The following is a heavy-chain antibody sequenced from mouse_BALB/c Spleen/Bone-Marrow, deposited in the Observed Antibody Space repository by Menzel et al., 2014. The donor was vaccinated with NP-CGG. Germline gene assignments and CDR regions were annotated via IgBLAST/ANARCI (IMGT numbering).Heavy chain of an antibody. V-gene: IGHV14-3*02. D-gene: IGHD1-1*01. Sequence: EVQLQQSGAELVKPGASVKLFCTASGFNIKDTYMHWVKQRPEQGLEWIGRIDPANGNTKYDPKFQGKATITADTSSITAYLQLSSLTSEDTAVYYCANYYYGYYFDSWGQGTTLTVSS. CDR3: ANYYYGYYFDS. CDR2: IDPANGNT. CDR1: GFNIKDTY. J-gene: IGHJ2*01.